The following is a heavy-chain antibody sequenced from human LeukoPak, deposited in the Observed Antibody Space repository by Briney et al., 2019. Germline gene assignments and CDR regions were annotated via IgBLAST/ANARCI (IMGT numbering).Heavy chain of an antibody. CDR1: GFTFSSYA. CDR3: AKVSLAGYYSGAHFDY. J-gene: IGHJ4*02. Sequence: GGSLRLSCAASGFTFSSYAMNWVRQAPGKGLEWVSRISGNGGSTYYADSVKGRFTISRDKFKNTLYLQMNSLRAEDTAVYYCAKVSLAGYYSGAHFDYWGPGTLVSVSS. V-gene: IGHV3-23*01. CDR2: ISGNGGST. D-gene: IGHD5-12*01.